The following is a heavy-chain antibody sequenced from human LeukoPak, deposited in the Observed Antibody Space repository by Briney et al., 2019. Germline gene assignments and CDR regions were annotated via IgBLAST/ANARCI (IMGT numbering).Heavy chain of an antibody. D-gene: IGHD5-12*01. CDR2: INPNSGGT. CDR3: APTGRVVATIREYYFDY. Sequence: GASVKVSFKASGYTFTAYYMHWVRQAPGQGPEWMGWINPNSGGTNYAQKFQGRVTMTRDTSISTAYMELSRLRSDDTAVYYCAPTGRVVATIREYYFDYWGQGTLVTVSS. V-gene: IGHV1-2*02. J-gene: IGHJ4*02. CDR1: GYTFTAYY.